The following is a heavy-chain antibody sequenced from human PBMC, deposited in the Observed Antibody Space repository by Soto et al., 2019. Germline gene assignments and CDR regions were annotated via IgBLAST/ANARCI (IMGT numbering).Heavy chain of an antibody. Sequence: GGSLRLSCQASGFNFRLYEMHWVRKAPGKGLEWVAYITSTGGSISYADSVKGRFTISRDNAKSSLYLQMNSLRAEDTALYYCALGYYYYGIDVWGQGTTVTVSS. CDR1: GFNFRLYE. CDR2: ITSTGGSI. J-gene: IGHJ6*02. CDR3: ALGYYYYGIDV. D-gene: IGHD2-2*03. V-gene: IGHV3-48*03.